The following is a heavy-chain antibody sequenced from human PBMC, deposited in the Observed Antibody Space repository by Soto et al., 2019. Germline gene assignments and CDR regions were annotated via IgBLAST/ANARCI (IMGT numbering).Heavy chain of an antibody. Sequence: SETLSLTCTVSGGSISSVGYYWSWIRQHPGKGLEWIGYIYYSGSTYYNPSLKSRVTISVDTSKNQFSLKLSSVTAADTAVYYCAREGEDSSGSFDYWGQGTLVTVSS. CDR1: GGSISSVGYY. D-gene: IGHD3-22*01. CDR2: IYYSGST. J-gene: IGHJ4*02. CDR3: AREGEDSSGSFDY. V-gene: IGHV4-31*03.